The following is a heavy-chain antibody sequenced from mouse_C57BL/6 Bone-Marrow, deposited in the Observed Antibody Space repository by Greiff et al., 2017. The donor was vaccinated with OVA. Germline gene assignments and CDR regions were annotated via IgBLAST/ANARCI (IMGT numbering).Heavy chain of an antibody. CDR1: GFTFSSYA. CDR3: ATIRGAMDY. CDR2: ISDGGSYT. D-gene: IGHD1-1*01. J-gene: IGHJ4*01. V-gene: IGHV5-4*03. Sequence: EVNVVESGGGLVKPGGSLKLSCAASGFTFSSYAMSWVRQTPEKRLEWVATISDGGSYTYYPDNVKGRFTISRDNAKNNLYLQMSHLKSEDTAMYYCATIRGAMDYWGQGTSVTVSS.